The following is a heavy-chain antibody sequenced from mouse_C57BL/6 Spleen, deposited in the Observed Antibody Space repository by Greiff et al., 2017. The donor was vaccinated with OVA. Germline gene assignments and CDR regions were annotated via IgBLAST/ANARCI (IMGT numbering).Heavy chain of an antibody. V-gene: IGHV5-15*01. J-gene: IGHJ2*01. CDR2: ISNLAYSI. D-gene: IGHD2-14*01. CDR3: ARRVRGGFDY. CDR1: GFTFSDYG. Sequence: EVQLVESGGGLVQPGGSLKLSCAASGFTFSDYGMAWVRQAPRQGPEWVAFISNLAYSIYYADTVTGRFTISRENAKNTLYLEMSSLRSEDTAMYYCARRVRGGFDYWGQGTTLTVSS.